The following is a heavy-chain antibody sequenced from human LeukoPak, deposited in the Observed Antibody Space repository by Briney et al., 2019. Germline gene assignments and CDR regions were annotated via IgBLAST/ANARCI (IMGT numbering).Heavy chain of an antibody. CDR1: GYTFTSYG. CDR3: ARGGYYDSSGYSSWWFDP. Sequence: APVKVSCKASGYTFTSYGISWVRQAPGQGLEWMGWISAYNGNTNYAQKLQGRVTMTTDTSTSTAYMELRSLRSDDTAVYYCARGGYYDSSGYSSWWFDPWGQGTLVTVSS. J-gene: IGHJ5*02. V-gene: IGHV1-18*01. CDR2: ISAYNGNT. D-gene: IGHD3-22*01.